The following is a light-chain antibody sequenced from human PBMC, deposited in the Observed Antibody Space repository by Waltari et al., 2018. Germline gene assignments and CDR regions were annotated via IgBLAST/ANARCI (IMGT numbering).Light chain of an antibody. CDR1: SSDVGGYNY. CDR3: SSYTSSSTLRYV. J-gene: IGLJ1*01. Sequence: QYALTQPASVSGSPGQSTTIPCTGTSSDVGGYNYVSCCQQHPGKAPKLMIYDGSNRPSGVSNRFSGSKSGNTASLTISGLQAEDEADYYCSSYTSSSTLRYVFGTGTKVTVL. CDR2: DGS. V-gene: IGLV2-14*03.